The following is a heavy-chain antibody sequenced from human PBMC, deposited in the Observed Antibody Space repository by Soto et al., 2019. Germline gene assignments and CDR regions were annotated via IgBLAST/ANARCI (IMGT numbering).Heavy chain of an antibody. V-gene: IGHV4-31*03. J-gene: IGHJ4*02. D-gene: IGHD1-7*01. CDR2: IYYSGST. CDR3: ARDRAGTAFDY. CDR1: GGSISSGGYY. Sequence: QVQLQESGPGLVKPSQTLSLTCTVSGGSISSGGYYWSWIRQHPGKGLEWIGYIYYSGSTYYNPSLMSRITISIDTSKNQFYLKLSSVTAADTAVYYCARDRAGTAFDYWGQGTLVTVSS.